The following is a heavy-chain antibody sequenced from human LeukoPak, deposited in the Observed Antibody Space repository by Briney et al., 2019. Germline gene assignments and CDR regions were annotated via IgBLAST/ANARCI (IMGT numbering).Heavy chain of an antibody. D-gene: IGHD6-13*01. Sequence: SETLSLTCTVSGGSISSYYWSWIRQPPGKGLEWIGYIYYSGSTSYNPSLKSRVTILVDTSKNQFSLKLSSVTAADTAVYYCARGYSSSWNYFDYWGQGTLVTVSS. J-gene: IGHJ4*02. CDR2: IYYSGST. V-gene: IGHV4-59*08. CDR1: GGSISSYY. CDR3: ARGYSSSWNYFDY.